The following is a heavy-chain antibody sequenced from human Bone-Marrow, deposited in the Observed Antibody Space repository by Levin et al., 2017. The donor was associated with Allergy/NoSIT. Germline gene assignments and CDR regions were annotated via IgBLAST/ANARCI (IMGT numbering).Heavy chain of an antibody. CDR2: ISASGSNI. Sequence: LSLTCVASGFTLRSYSMTWVRQAPGKGLEWVSSISASGSNIYYADSVKGRFTISRDSSKNTLYLQMNSLRAEDTALYYCAKDVRYCSGGGCYGWFDPWGQGTLVTVSS. CDR1: GFTLRSYS. V-gene: IGHV3-23*01. D-gene: IGHD2-15*01. CDR3: AKDVRYCSGGGCYGWFDP. J-gene: IGHJ5*02.